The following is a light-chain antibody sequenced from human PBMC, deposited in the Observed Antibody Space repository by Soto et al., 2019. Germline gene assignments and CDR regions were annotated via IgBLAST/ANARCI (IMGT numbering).Light chain of an antibody. V-gene: IGKV1-33*01. CDR1: QNINNY. CDR3: QQYENLPT. CDR2: DAS. J-gene: IGKJ5*01. Sequence: DIQMTQSPSSLSASVCDIVTITCQASQNINNYLNWYQQKPGRAPKLLIYDASNLEAGVPSRFRGSGSGTDFTFTISRLQPEDIATYYCQQYENLPTFGQGTRLEIK.